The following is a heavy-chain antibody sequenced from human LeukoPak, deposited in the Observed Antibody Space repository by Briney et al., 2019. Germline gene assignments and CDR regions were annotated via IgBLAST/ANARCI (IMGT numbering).Heavy chain of an antibody. CDR2: IYHSGTT. CDR1: GYSSNSGYY. J-gene: IGHJ5*02. D-gene: IGHD1-1*01. CDR3: ARDAVAPSGGWFDP. V-gene: IGHV4-38-2*02. Sequence: PSETLSLTCTVSGYSSNSGYYWGWIRLPPGKGLEWIGSIYHSGTTYYNPSFKSRVSISADTSKNQFSLKLVSVTAADTAVYYCARDAVAPSGGWFDPWGQGTLVTVSS.